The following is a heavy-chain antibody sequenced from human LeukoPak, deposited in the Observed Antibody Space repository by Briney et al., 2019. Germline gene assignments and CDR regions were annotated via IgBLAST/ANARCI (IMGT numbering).Heavy chain of an antibody. V-gene: IGHV4-30-2*01. CDR1: GGSISSGGYS. Sequence: SETLSLTCAVSGGSISSGGYSWSWIRQLPGKGLEWIGYIYHSGSTYYNPSLKSRVTISVDRSKNQFSLKLSSVTAADTAVYYCARVPSNLLAPDYWGQGTLVTVSS. D-gene: IGHD2-8*01. CDR2: IYHSGST. J-gene: IGHJ4*02. CDR3: ARVPSNLLAPDY.